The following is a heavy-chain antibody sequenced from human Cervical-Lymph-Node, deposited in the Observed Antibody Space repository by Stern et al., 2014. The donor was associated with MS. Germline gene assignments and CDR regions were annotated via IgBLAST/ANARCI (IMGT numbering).Heavy chain of an antibody. CDR3: AHRNIMTAVTIFDY. D-gene: IGHD4-17*01. CDR2: TYCADEN. Sequence: QVTLKESGPTLVKPTQTLTLTCNCSGFSLSTSGVGVGWIRHPPGQALEWLALTYCADENRSTPSLESRLTITKDTSKNRVVLTMTNLDPADTATYYCAHRNIMTAVTIFDYWGQGTLVTVSS. J-gene: IGHJ4*02. CDR1: GFSLSTSGVG. V-gene: IGHV2-5*02.